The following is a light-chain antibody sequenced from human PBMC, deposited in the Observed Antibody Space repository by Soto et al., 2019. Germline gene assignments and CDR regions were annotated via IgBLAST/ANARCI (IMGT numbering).Light chain of an antibody. J-gene: IGLJ1*01. V-gene: IGLV2-14*01. CDR2: QVT. CDR3: PSSKSGCTYV. Sequence: QSALTQPASVSGSPGQSITISCTGASSDIGYYNYVSWFQQHPGKAPKLIISQVTNRPSGLSTRFSGSKSGNTASLTISGLHAEDEALDYFPSSKSGCTYVFGTGTNVTV. CDR1: SSDIGYYNY.